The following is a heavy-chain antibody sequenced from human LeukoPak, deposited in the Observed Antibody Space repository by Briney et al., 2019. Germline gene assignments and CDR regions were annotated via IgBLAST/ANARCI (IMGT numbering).Heavy chain of an antibody. CDR1: GGTFSSYA. V-gene: IGHV1-69*05. D-gene: IGHD3-16*02. CDR2: IIPIFGTA. CDR3: ARVSVGDYVWGSYRPSNFDY. Sequence: SVKVSCKASGGTFSSYAISWVRQAPGQGLEWMGGIIPIFGTASYAQKFQGRVTMTRDTSTSTVYMELSSLRSEDTAVYYCARVSVGDYVWGSYRPSNFDYWGQGTLVTVSS. J-gene: IGHJ4*02.